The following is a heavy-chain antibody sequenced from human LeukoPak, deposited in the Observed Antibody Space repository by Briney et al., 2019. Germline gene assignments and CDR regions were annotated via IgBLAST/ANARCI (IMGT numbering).Heavy chain of an antibody. CDR1: GFTFTGYA. CDR3: AKDLVSAAG. V-gene: IGHV3-23*01. J-gene: IGHJ4*02. Sequence: GGSLRLSCATSGFTFTGYAMSWVRQAPGKGLEWVSAISGSGGSTNYANSVKGRFTISRDNSKNTLYLQMNSLRAEDTAVYDCAKDLVSAAGWGQGTLVTVSS. D-gene: IGHD2-21*02. CDR2: ISGSGGST.